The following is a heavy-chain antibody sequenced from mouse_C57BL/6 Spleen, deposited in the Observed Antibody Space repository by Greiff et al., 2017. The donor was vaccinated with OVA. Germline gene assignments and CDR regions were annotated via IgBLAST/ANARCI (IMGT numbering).Heavy chain of an antibody. V-gene: IGHV1-18*01. D-gene: IGHD1-1*01. CDR2: INPNNGGT. J-gene: IGHJ1*03. CDR1: GYTFTDYN. CDR3: ALITTVVATDWYFDV. Sequence: EVQLQQSGPELVKPGASVKIPCKASGYTFTDYNMDWVKQSHGKSLEWIGDINPNNGGTIYNQKFKGKATLTVDKSSSTAYMELRSLTSEDTAVYYCALITTVVATDWYFDVWGTGTTVTVSS.